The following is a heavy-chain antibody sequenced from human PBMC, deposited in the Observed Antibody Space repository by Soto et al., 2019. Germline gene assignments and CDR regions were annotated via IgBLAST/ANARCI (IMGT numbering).Heavy chain of an antibody. CDR3: ATVMVRGVIVGFDY. CDR1: GYTLTELS. V-gene: IGHV1-24*01. D-gene: IGHD3-10*01. CDR2: FDPEDGET. J-gene: IGHJ4*02. Sequence: ASVKVSCKVSGYTLTELSMHWVRQAPGKGLEWMGGFDPEDGETIYAQKFQGRVTTTEDTSTDTAYMELSSLRSEDTAVYYCATVMVRGVIVGFDYWGQGTLVTSPQ.